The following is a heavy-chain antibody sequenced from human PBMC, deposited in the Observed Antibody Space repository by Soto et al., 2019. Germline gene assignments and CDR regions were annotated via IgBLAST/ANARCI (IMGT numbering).Heavy chain of an antibody. CDR2: ISYDGSNK. D-gene: IGHD1-26*01. CDR1: GFTFSSYA. V-gene: IGHV3-30-3*01. J-gene: IGHJ4*02. CDR3: ARAGESGSYFSPFDS. Sequence: PGVSLRLSCAASGFTFSSYAMHWVRKAPGKGLEWVAVISYDGSNKYYADSVKGRFTISRDNSKNTLYLQMNSLRAEDTAVYYCARAGESGSYFSPFDSWGQGTLVTVSS.